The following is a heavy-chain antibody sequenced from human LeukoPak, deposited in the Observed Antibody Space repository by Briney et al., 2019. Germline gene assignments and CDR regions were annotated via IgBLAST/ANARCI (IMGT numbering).Heavy chain of an antibody. CDR2: INPSGGST. V-gene: IGHV1-46*01. D-gene: IGHD2-8*01. CDR3: ARGNPKAVLMVYAKVEAFDI. Sequence: ASVKVSCQASGYTFTSYYMHWVRQAPGQGLEWMGLINPSGGSTSYAQKFQGRVTMTRDTSTSTVYMELSSLRSEDTAVYYCARGNPKAVLMVYAKVEAFDIWGQGTMVTVSS. J-gene: IGHJ3*02. CDR1: GYTFTSYY.